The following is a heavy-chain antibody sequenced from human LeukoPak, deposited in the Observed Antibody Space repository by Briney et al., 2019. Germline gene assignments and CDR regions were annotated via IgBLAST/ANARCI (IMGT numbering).Heavy chain of an antibody. CDR1: GGSISTYY. V-gene: IGHV4-59*01. CDR2: IYFSGAT. CDR3: AGEKLEVRPRGFDP. D-gene: IGHD1-1*01. Sequence: SETLSLTCTVSGGSISTYYWSWIRQSPGKGLEWIGYIYFSGATNYNPSLKSRVTMSVDTSKNQISLEVNSVTAADTAVYYCAGEKLEVRPRGFDPWGQGTLVTVSS. J-gene: IGHJ5*02.